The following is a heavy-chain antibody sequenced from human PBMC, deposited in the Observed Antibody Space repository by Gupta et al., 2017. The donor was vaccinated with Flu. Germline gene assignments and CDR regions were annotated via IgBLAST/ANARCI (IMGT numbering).Heavy chain of an antibody. CDR3: ASPDIVVVPAASGLDWFDP. J-gene: IGHJ5*02. Sequence: EVQLVESGGGLVQPGGSLRLSCAASGFTFSSYWMSGVRQAPGKGLEWVANIKQDGSEKYYVDSVKGRFTISRDNAKNSLYLQMNSLRAEDTAVYYCASPDIVVVPAASGLDWFDPWGQGTLVTVSS. CDR2: IKQDGSEK. CDR1: GFTFSSYW. D-gene: IGHD2-2*01. V-gene: IGHV3-7*01.